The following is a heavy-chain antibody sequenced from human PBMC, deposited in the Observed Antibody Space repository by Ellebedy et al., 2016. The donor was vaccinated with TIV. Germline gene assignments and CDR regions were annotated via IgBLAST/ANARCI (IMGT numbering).Heavy chain of an antibody. CDR3: TRLPHSSSSWTNNWFDP. CDR1: GFTITGSA. Sequence: ESLKISXAASGFTITGSAMHWVRQASGKGLEWVGRIRGKAHSYATAYAASVKGRFTISRDDSKNTAYLQMNRLKTEDTAVYYCTRLPHSSSSWTNNWFDPWGQGTLVTVSS. V-gene: IGHV3-73*01. D-gene: IGHD2-2*01. CDR2: IRGKAHSYAT. J-gene: IGHJ5*02.